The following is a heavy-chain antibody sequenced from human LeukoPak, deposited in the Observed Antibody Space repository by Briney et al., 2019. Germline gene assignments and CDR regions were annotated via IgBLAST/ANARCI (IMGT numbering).Heavy chain of an antibody. D-gene: IGHD3-16*01. V-gene: IGHV3-7*01. Sequence: PGGSLRLSCAAPGFTFGNYWRTTVRQAPGKGLELLAHIKEDGSETADVDPVSGRFTIPSDNDNNSLYLQITSLRDDDTSVYDSAXDGXFXXFXXWXQGTL. CDR2: IKEDGSET. CDR3: AXDGXFXXFXX. J-gene: IGHJ4*02. CDR1: GFTFGNYW.